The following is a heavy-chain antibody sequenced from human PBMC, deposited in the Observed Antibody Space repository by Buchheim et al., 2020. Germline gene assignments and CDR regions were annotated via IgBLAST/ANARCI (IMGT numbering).Heavy chain of an antibody. D-gene: IGHD1-26*01. CDR2: IWYDGSNK. J-gene: IGHJ6*02. V-gene: IGHV3-33*01. CDR1: GFTFSSYG. Sequence: QVQLVESGGGVVQPGRSLRLSCAASGFTFSSYGMHWVRQAPGKGLEWVAVIWYDGSNKYYADSVKGRFTISRDNSKNTLYLQMNSLRAEDTAVYYRARVGSYFDYYYYGMDVWGQGTT. CDR3: ARVGSYFDYYYYGMDV.